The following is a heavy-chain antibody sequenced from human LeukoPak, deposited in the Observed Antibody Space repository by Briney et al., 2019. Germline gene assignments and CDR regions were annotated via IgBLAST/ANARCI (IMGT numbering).Heavy chain of an antibody. Sequence: GSLRLSCAASGLTFRNAWKSWIRQPPGQGLEWIGEINHSGSTNYNPSLKSRVTISVDTSKNQFSLKLSSVTAADTAVYYCARREYRRKWRDYWGQGTLVTVSS. V-gene: IGHV4-34*01. CDR1: GLTFRNAW. J-gene: IGHJ4*02. CDR2: INHSGST. D-gene: IGHD6-6*01. CDR3: ARREYRRKWRDY.